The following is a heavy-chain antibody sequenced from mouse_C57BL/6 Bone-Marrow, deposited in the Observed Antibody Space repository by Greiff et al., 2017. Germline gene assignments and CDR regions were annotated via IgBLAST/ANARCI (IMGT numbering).Heavy chain of an antibody. CDR3: ARNYYGNRYYFDY. Sequence: QVQLQQPGAELVRPGTSVKLSCKASGYTFTSYWMHWVKQRPGQGLEWIGVIDPSASYTNYNQKFKGKATLTVDTSSSTAYMQLSSLTSEDSAVYYCARNYYGNRYYFDYWGQGTTLTVSS. V-gene: IGHV1-59*01. CDR2: IDPSASYT. D-gene: IGHD2-1*01. CDR1: GYTFTSYW. J-gene: IGHJ2*01.